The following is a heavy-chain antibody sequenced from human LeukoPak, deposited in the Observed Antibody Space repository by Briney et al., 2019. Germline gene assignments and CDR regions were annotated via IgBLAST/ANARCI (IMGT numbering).Heavy chain of an antibody. CDR3: AALYCSSTSCYKYYFDY. CDR2: ISSSSSTI. Sequence: QPGGSLILSCAASGFTFSSYSMNWVRQAPGKGLEWVSYISSSSSTIYYADPVKGRFTISRDNAKNSLYLQMSSLRAEDTAVYYCAALYCSSTSCYKYYFDYWGQGTLVTVSS. V-gene: IGHV3-48*01. J-gene: IGHJ4*02. CDR1: GFTFSSYS. D-gene: IGHD2-2*02.